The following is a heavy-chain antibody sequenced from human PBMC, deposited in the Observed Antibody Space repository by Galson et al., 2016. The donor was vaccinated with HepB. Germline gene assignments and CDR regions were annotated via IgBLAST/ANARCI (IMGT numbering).Heavy chain of an antibody. J-gene: IGHJ6*02. CDR2: IKSDAEGGTT. Sequence: SLRLSCATSGLNFSNAWMSWVRQVPGKGLEWVGRIKSDAEGGTTDYAAPVKGRFIISSDDSKNRLYLKINSLKTEDTAVYYCIPSPHYGLDIWGQGTTVTVSS. CDR3: IPSPHYGLDI. D-gene: IGHD1-14*01. CDR1: GLNFSNAW. V-gene: IGHV3-15*01.